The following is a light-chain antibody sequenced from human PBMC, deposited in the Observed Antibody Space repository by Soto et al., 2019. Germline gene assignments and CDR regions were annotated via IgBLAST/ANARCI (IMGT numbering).Light chain of an antibody. V-gene: IGLV1-44*01. CDR2: ANN. CDR1: SSSIGSEH. CDR3: AAWDDSLKGWV. Sequence: QSVLTQPPSASGTPGQRVTISCSGSSSSIGSEHDNWYQQVPGTAPKLLIYANNQRPSGVPDRFSVSKSGTSASLAIGGLQSEDEADYYCAAWDDSLKGWVFGGGTKLTVL. J-gene: IGLJ3*02.